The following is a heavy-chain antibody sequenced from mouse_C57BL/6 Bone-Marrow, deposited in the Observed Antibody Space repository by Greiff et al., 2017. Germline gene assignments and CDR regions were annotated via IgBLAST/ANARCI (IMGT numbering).Heavy chain of an antibody. CDR3: ARSGDGYSLYYAMDY. Sequence: VQLKQSGPGLAKPSQTLSLTCSVTGYSITSDYWTWIRKFPGNKLEYMGYISYSGSTNYNPSLKSRISMSRDTSKNQYYLQLNSVTTEDTATYYCARSGDGYSLYYAMDYWGQGTSVTVSS. CDR1: GYSITSDY. D-gene: IGHD2-3*01. J-gene: IGHJ4*01. V-gene: IGHV3-8*01. CDR2: ISYSGST.